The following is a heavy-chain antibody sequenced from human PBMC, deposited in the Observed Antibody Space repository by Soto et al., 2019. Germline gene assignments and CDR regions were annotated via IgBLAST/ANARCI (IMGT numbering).Heavy chain of an antibody. CDR3: ARDKGHSSSYYYGMDV. D-gene: IGHD5-18*01. V-gene: IGHV1-18*01. CDR2: ISAYNGNT. Sequence: ASVKVSCKASGYTFTSYGISWVRRAPGQGLEWMGWISAYNGNTNYAQKLQGRVTMTTDTSTSTAYMELRSLRSDDTAVYYCARDKGHSSSYYYGMDVWGQGTTVTVSS. CDR1: GYTFTSYG. J-gene: IGHJ6*02.